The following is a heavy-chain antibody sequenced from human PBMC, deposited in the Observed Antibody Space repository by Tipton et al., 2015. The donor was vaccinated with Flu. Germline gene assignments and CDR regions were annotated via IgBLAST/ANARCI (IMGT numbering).Heavy chain of an antibody. J-gene: IGHJ4*02. V-gene: IGHV4-38-2*01. CDR2: IFYTGRT. CDR3: ARGDYPIGFIEMPYFDY. Sequence: GLVKPSETLSLSCDVSGYSISSGFHWGWIRQPPGKGLEWVGNIFYTGRTYYNPSLKSRVTISVDKSKNQFSLKLSFVTAADTAIYYCARGDYPIGFIEMPYFDYWGQGTLVPVSS. D-gene: IGHD4/OR15-4a*01. CDR1: GYSISSGFH.